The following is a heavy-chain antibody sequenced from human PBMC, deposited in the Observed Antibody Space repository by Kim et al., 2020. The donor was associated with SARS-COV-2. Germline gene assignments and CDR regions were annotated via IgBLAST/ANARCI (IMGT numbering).Heavy chain of an antibody. J-gene: IGHJ4*02. D-gene: IGHD1-26*01. V-gene: IGHV3-48*03. Sequence: DSVKGLFTISRDNAKNSLYLQMNSLSAEDTAVYYCARGSYFSREPGGYDYWGQGTLVTVSS. CDR3: ARGSYFSREPGGYDY.